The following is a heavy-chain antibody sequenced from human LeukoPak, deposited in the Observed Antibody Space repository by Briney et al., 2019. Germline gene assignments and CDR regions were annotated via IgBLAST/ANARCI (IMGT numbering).Heavy chain of an antibody. D-gene: IGHD6-13*01. Sequence: PSETLSLTCAVYGGSFSGYYWSWIRQPPGKGLEWIGEINHSGSTNYNPSLKSRVTISVDTSKNQFSLKLSSVTAADTAVHYCARGWLSPQQLVLHYFDYWGQGTLVTVSS. CDR1: GGSFSGYY. CDR3: ARGWLSPQQLVLHYFDY. CDR2: INHSGST. J-gene: IGHJ4*02. V-gene: IGHV4-34*01.